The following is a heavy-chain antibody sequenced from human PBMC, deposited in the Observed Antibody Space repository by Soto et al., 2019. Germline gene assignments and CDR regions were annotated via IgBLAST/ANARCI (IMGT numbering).Heavy chain of an antibody. V-gene: IGHV3-21*01. CDR1: GFTFSRYR. Sequence: LSCSPTGFTFSRYRMNWVRQAPGKGLEWVSSISSTTNYIYYADSMKGRFTVSRDNAKNSVYLDMNSLSAEDTAVYYCARESEDLTSNFDYWGQGTLVTVSS. J-gene: IGHJ4*02. CDR2: ISSTTNYI. CDR3: ARESEDLTSNFDY.